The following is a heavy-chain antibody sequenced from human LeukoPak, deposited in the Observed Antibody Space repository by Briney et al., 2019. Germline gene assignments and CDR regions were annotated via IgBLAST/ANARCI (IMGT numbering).Heavy chain of an antibody. J-gene: IGHJ4*02. Sequence: ASVKVSCKASGYTFTSYDVNWVRQATGQGLEWMGWVNPNSGNTGYAQKFQGRITMSRNTSISTAYMELSSLRSEDTAVYYCAIVLTPYYFDYWGQGTLVTASS. D-gene: IGHD4-23*01. CDR1: GYTFTSYD. CDR3: AIVLTPYYFDY. CDR2: VNPNSGNT. V-gene: IGHV1-8*01.